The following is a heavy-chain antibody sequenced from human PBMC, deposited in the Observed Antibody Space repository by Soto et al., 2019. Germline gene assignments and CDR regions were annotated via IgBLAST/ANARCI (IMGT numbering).Heavy chain of an antibody. D-gene: IGHD3-10*01. Sequence: QVQLVQSGAEVKKPGASVKVSCKASGYTFPSYDINWVRQATGQGLEWMGWLNPNSGNTGYAQKFQGRVTMTRNTSISTAYMELSSLISEDTAVYYCAREHYGNSAWFDPWGQVTLVTVSS. CDR2: LNPNSGNT. CDR3: AREHYGNSAWFDP. J-gene: IGHJ5*02. V-gene: IGHV1-8*01. CDR1: GYTFPSYD.